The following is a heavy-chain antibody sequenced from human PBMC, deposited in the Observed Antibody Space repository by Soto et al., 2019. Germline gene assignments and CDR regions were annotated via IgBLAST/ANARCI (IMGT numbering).Heavy chain of an antibody. V-gene: IGHV1-18*01. J-gene: IGHJ4*02. CDR3: ARGSWGYCSGGSCYSPVPDY. CDR1: GYTFTSYG. CDR2: ISAYNGNT. D-gene: IGHD2-15*01. Sequence: ASVKVSCKASGYTFTSYGISWVRQAPGQGLEWMGWISAYNGNTNYAQKLQGRVTMTTDTSTSTAYMELRSLRYDDTAVYYCARGSWGYCSGGSCYSPVPDYWGQGTLVTVSS.